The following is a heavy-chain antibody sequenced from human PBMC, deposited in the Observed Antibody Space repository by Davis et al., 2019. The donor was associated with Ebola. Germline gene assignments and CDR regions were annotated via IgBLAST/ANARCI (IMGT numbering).Heavy chain of an antibody. CDR2: ISSSGSTI. D-gene: IGHD3-10*01. J-gene: IGHJ6*02. V-gene: IGHV3-48*04. Sequence: GGSLRLSCAASGFTFSSYSMNWVRQAPGKGLEWISYISSSGSTIYYADSVKVRFTISRDNAKNSLYLQMNGLRAEDTAVYYCARGWGDLWFTNMDVWGQGTTVTVSS. CDR1: GFTFSSYS. CDR3: ARGWGDLWFTNMDV.